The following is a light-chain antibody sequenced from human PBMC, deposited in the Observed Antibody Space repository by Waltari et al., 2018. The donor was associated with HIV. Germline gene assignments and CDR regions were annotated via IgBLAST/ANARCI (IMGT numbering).Light chain of an antibody. Sequence: QSVLTQPPSVSAAPGQKVTISCSGSSSNFGSGFVSWYQHLPGAAPRLLIYDNTKRPSWISDRFSGSKSGTSATLGITGLQTGDEADYYCGTWDCSVCAAVFGGGTRLTVL. J-gene: IGLJ3*02. V-gene: IGLV1-51*01. CDR2: DNT. CDR3: GTWDCSVCAAV. CDR1: SSNFGSGF.